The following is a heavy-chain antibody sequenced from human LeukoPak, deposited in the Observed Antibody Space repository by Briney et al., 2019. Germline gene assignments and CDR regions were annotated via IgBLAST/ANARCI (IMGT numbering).Heavy chain of an antibody. Sequence: GGSLRLSCAASVFTYDDYGRSWVRQPPGKGLEWVSGIDRKGGSTSFADSVKGRFTISRDNARNSLFMQMSSPRAEDTCFYYCLRGFRGGPFDCWGQGTLVTVSS. CDR1: VFTYDDYG. CDR3: LRGFRGGPFDC. J-gene: IGHJ4*02. V-gene: IGHV3-20*04. D-gene: IGHD3-10*01. CDR2: IDRKGGST.